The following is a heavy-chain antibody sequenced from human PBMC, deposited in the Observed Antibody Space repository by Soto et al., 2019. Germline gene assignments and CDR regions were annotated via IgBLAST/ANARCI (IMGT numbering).Heavy chain of an antibody. CDR2: IWYDGSNK. V-gene: IGHV3-33*01. J-gene: IGHJ6*02. CDR3: ARSPVGIAAPPYYYGMDV. Sequence: GGSLRLSCAASGFTFSSYGMHWVRQAPGKGLEWVAVIWYDGSNKYYADSVKGRFTISRDNSKNTLYLQMNSLRAEDTAVYYCARSPVGIAAPPYYYGMDVWGQGTTVTVSS. D-gene: IGHD6-6*01. CDR1: GFTFSSYG.